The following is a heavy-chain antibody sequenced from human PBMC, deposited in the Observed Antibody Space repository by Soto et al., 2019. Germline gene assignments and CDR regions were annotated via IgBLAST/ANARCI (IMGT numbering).Heavy chain of an antibody. Sequence: QVQLVQSGAEVKKPGSSVKVSCKTSGDIFSGYSISWVRQAPGQGLEWMGGIIPIFGTTNYAQRFHGRVTITADKSTRTVYMELYSLKSEDTAGYCCARDLGSGYDPGDYWGQGTLVTVSS. D-gene: IGHD5-12*01. CDR2: IIPIFGTT. CDR3: ARDLGSGYDPGDY. J-gene: IGHJ4*02. V-gene: IGHV1-69*14. CDR1: GDIFSGYS.